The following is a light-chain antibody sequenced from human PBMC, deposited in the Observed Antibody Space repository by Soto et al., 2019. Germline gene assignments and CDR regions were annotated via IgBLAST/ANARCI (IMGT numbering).Light chain of an antibody. CDR2: GAS. CDR1: QSVTSDY. J-gene: IGKJ5*01. Sequence: EIVLTQSPGTLSLSPGERATLSCRASQSVTSDYLAWYQQKPGQAPRLLIYGASSRATGIPDRFSGSGSGTDFTLTISSLQPDDFAVYYCQQYNNWPPITFGQGTRLEIK. V-gene: IGKV3-20*01. CDR3: QQYNNWPPIT.